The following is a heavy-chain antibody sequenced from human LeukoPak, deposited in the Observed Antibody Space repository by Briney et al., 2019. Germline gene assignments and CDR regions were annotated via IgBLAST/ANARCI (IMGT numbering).Heavy chain of an antibody. D-gene: IGHD3-10*01. CDR3: ATLRFGESSLDY. J-gene: IGHJ4*02. CDR1: GFTFSSYS. V-gene: IGHV3-21*01. Sequence: PGGSLRLSCAASGFTFSSYSMNWVRQAPGKGLEWVSSISSSSSYIYYADSVKGRFTISRDNAKNSLYLQMNSLRAEDTAVYYCATLRFGESSLDYWGQGTLVTVSS. CDR2: ISSSSSYI.